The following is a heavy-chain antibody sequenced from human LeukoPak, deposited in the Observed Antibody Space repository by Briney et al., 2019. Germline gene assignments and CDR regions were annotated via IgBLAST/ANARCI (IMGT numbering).Heavy chain of an antibody. Sequence: SQTLSLTCAISRDSVSSNSAAWNWIRQSPSRGLEWLGRTYYRSKGYNDYAVSVRGRITINPDTSKNQFSLQLNSVTPEDTAVYYCARYVSAWKYFDYWGQGTLVTVSS. CDR3: ARYVSAWKYFDY. CDR1: RDSVSSNSAA. CDR2: TYYRSKGYN. J-gene: IGHJ4*02. D-gene: IGHD6-19*01. V-gene: IGHV6-1*01.